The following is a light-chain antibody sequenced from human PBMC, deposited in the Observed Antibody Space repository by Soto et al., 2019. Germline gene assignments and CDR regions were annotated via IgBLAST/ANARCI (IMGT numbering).Light chain of an antibody. CDR2: DAV. CDR1: QSVSTH. Sequence: EVVVTQSPDIVSVSPGESVTLFCRTSQSVSTHVAWYQQKPGQAPRLLISDAVSRATGVSDRVSGSGSGTDFTLTITSLQSEDLGLYYCQQHQYWPPRKFGRGTRVEIK. CDR3: QQHQYWPPRK. J-gene: IGKJ4*02. V-gene: IGKV3-15*01.